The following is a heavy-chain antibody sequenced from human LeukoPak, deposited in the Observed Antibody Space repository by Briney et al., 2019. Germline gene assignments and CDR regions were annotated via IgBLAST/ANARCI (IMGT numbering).Heavy chain of an antibody. CDR2: ISGSGGST. D-gene: IGHD2-2*02. J-gene: IGHJ6*02. V-gene: IGHV3-23*01. Sequence: GGSLRLSCAASGFTFSSYAMSWVRQAPGKGLEWVSAISGSGGSTYYADSVKGRFTISRDNSKNTLYLQMNSLRAEDTAVYYCAKGCSSTSCYIYYYYYGMDVWGQGTTVTVSS. CDR1: GFTFSSYA. CDR3: AKGCSSTSCYIYYYYYGMDV.